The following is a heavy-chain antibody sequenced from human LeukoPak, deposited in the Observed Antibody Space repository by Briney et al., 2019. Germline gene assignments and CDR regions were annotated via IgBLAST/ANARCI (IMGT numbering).Heavy chain of an antibody. D-gene: IGHD3-10*01. Sequence: PSETLSLTCTVSGGSISSSSYYWGWIRQPPGKGLEWIGSIYYSGSTYYNPSLKGRVTISVDTSKNQFSLKLSSVTAADTAVYYCARRWFGELLNEDNWFDPWGQGTLVTVSS. CDR3: ARRWFGELLNEDNWFDP. V-gene: IGHV4-39*01. CDR1: GGSISSSSYY. CDR2: IYYSGST. J-gene: IGHJ5*02.